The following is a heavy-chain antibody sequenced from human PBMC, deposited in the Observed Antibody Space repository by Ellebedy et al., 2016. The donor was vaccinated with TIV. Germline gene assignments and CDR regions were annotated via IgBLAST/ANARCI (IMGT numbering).Heavy chain of an antibody. V-gene: IGHV1-8*01. CDR3: ARVRVIRWIQLWLDGRRFMDV. CDR2: MNPNSGNT. J-gene: IGHJ6*02. Sequence: ASVKVSCXASGYTFTSYDINWVRQATGQGLEWMGWMNPNSGNTGYAQKFQGRVTMTRNTSISTAYMELSSLRSEDTAVYYCARVRVIRWIQLWLDGRRFMDVWGQGTTVTVSS. D-gene: IGHD5-18*01. CDR1: GYTFTSYD.